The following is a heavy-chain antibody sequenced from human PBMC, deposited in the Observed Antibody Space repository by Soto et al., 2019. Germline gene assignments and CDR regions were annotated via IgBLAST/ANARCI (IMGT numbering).Heavy chain of an antibody. D-gene: IGHD5-12*01. CDR1: GFTFSSYG. Sequence: GGSLRLSCAASGFTFSSYGMHWVRQAPGKGLEWVAVISYDGSNKYYADSVKGRFTISRDNSKNTLYLQMNSLRAEDTAVYYCAKDCIVATTSDNYYYYYGMDVWGQGTTVTVSS. CDR3: AKDCIVATTSDNYYYYYGMDV. CDR2: ISYDGSNK. J-gene: IGHJ6*02. V-gene: IGHV3-30*18.